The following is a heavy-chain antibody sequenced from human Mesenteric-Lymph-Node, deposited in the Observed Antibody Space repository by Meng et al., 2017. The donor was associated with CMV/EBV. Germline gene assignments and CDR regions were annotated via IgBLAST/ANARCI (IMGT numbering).Heavy chain of an antibody. CDR2: INPNSGGT. J-gene: IGHJ6*02. Sequence: ASVKVSCKASGYTFTGYYMHWVRQAPGQGLEWMGWINPNSGGTNYAQKFQGRVTMTRDTSISTAYMELSRLRSDDTAVYYCARVGLLDYYYGMDVWGQGTTVTVSS. CDR1: GYTFTGYY. D-gene: IGHD2-15*01. CDR3: ARVGLLDYYYGMDV. V-gene: IGHV1-2*02.